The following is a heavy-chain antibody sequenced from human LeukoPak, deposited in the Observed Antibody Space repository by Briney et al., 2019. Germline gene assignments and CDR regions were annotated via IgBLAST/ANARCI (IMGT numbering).Heavy chain of an antibody. Sequence: TGGSLRLSCAASGFTFSSYGMHWVRQAPGKGLEWVALIRYDGSNEYYADSVKGRFTISRDNSKNTLYPQMTSLRAEDTAVYYCARDLMATIGLEYWGQGTLVTVSS. J-gene: IGHJ4*02. CDR1: GFTFSSYG. CDR2: IRYDGSNE. CDR3: ARDLMATIGLEY. D-gene: IGHD5-12*01. V-gene: IGHV3-30*02.